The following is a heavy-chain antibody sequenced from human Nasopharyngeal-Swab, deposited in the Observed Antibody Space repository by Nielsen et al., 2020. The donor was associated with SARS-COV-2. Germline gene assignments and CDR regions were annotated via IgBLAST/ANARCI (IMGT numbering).Heavy chain of an antibody. D-gene: IGHD6-19*01. CDR3: AKDGIEEGGLSASYGLDV. Sequence: GGSLRLSCAASGFTFSSYGMHWVRQAPGKGLEWVASIWYDGSDKYYADSVKGRFTISRDNAKNTLYLQMNSLRSEDTAVYKCAKDGIEEGGLSASYGLDVWGQGTTVTVSS. J-gene: IGHJ6*02. V-gene: IGHV3-30*02. CDR2: IWYDGSDK. CDR1: GFTFSSYG.